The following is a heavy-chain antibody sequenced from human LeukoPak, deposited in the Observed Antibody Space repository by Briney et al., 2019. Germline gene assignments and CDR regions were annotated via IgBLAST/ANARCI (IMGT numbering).Heavy chain of an antibody. Sequence: GASVXVXXXASGYTFTSYGISWVRQAPGQGLEWMGWISAYYGNTNYAQKFQGRVTMTTDTSTSTAYMELRSLRSDDTAVYYCARDPLEDIVVVPAARDGWFDPWGQGTLVTVSS. J-gene: IGHJ5*02. CDR2: ISAYYGNT. D-gene: IGHD2-2*01. CDR3: ARDPLEDIVVVPAARDGWFDP. CDR1: GYTFTSYG. V-gene: IGHV1-18*01.